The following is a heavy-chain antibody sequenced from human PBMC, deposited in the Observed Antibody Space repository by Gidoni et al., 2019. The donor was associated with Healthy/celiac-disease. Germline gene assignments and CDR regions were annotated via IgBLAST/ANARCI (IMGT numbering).Heavy chain of an antibody. J-gene: IGHJ2*01. CDR1: GGSISSSSYY. CDR3: ARHPKNWGSWYFDL. V-gene: IGHV4-39*01. Sequence: QLQLQESGPGLVKPSATLSLTCTVSGGSISSSSYYWGWIRQPPGKGLEWIGSIYYSGSTYYNPSLKSRVTISVDTSKNQFSLKLSSVTAADTAVYYCARHPKNWGSWYFDLWGRGTLVTVSS. CDR2: IYYSGST. D-gene: IGHD7-27*01.